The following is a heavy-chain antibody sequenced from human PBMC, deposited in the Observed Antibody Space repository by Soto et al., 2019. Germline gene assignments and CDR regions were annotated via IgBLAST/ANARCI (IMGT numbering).Heavy chain of an antibody. V-gene: IGHV1-69*13. CDR2: IIPSSGTT. CDR3: ARGYCSGGNCYSGMDV. D-gene: IGHD2-15*01. J-gene: IGHJ6*02. Sequence: ASVKVSCKASGGTFSTHAIIWVRQAPGHGLEWMGGIIPSSGTTYYTQKFQGRVTITADEPTSTAFMELSSLKSEDTAVFYCARGYCSGGNCYSGMDVWGQGTMVTVSS. CDR1: GGTFSTHA.